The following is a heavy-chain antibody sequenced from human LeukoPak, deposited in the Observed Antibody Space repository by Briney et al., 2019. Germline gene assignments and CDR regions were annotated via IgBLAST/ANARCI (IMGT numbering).Heavy chain of an antibody. V-gene: IGHV4-30-4*01. CDR3: ARVSPPNYYDSSGYYPDI. CDR2: IYYSGST. D-gene: IGHD3-22*01. J-gene: IGHJ3*02. Sequence: SQTLSLTCTVSGGSISSGDYYWSWIRQPPGKGLEWLGYIYYSGSTYYNPSLKSRVTISVDTSKNQFSLKLSSVTAADTAVYYCARVSPPNYYDSSGYYPDIWGQGTMVTVSS. CDR1: GGSISSGDYY.